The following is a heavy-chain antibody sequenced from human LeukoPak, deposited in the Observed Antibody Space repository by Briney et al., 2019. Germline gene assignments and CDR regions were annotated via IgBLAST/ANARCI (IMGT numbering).Heavy chain of an antibody. Sequence: ASGPTLVNPTQTLTLTCTFSGFSLRPSGVGVGWSLQPPGNTLEGLALIYWDDDKRYSPSLKSRLTITKDTSKNQVVLTMTNMDPVDTATYYCAHSSGGEMATNFDYWGQGTLVTVSS. CDR3: AHSSGGEMATNFDY. V-gene: IGHV2-5*02. D-gene: IGHD5-24*01. J-gene: IGHJ4*02. CDR2: IYWDDDK. CDR1: GFSLRPSGVG.